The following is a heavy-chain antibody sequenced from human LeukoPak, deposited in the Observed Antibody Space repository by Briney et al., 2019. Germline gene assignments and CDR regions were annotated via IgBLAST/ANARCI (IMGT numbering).Heavy chain of an antibody. CDR3: ARDFLDSGHGDWFDP. CDR2: ISSSSSYI. CDR1: GFTFSSYG. J-gene: IGHJ5*02. Sequence: GGSLRLSCAASGFTFSSYGMHWVRQAPGKGLEWVSSISSSSSYIYYADSVKGRFTISRDNAKNSLYLQMNSLRAEDTAVYYCARDFLDSGHGDWFDPWGQGTLVTVSS. D-gene: IGHD5-12*01. V-gene: IGHV3-21*01.